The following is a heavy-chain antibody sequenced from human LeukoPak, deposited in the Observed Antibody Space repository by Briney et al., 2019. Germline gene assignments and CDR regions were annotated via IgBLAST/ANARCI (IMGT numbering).Heavy chain of an antibody. V-gene: IGHV4-59*01. J-gene: IGHJ4*02. D-gene: IGHD3-22*01. CDR1: ACTISSNY. CDR3: ARVYYDSTRYYWRYFDY. CDR2: TNYSRRT. Sequence: KPSETLSLTCTVYACTISSNYWGWLRQPPGQGLVWIGNTNYSRRTNYNPSLNSRVIITDDTTRNHYSLKLSSTPAAAAALYYCARVYYDSTRYYWRYFDYWGQGTRVTVSS.